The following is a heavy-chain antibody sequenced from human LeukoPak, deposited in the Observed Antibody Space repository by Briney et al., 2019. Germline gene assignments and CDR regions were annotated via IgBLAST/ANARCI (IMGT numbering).Heavy chain of an antibody. Sequence: PSETLSLTYAVYGGSFSGYYWSWIRQPPGKGLEWIGEINHSRSTNYNTSLKSRVTISVDTSKNQFSLKLNSVTATDTAVYYCTTPYYPKGADCWGQGILVTVSS. CDR2: INHSRST. D-gene: IGHD2-8*01. J-gene: IGHJ4*02. CDR3: TTPYYPKGADC. V-gene: IGHV4-34*01. CDR1: GGSFSGYY.